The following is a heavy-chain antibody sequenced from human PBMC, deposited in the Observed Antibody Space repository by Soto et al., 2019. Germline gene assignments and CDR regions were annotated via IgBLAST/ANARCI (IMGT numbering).Heavy chain of an antibody. CDR2: INHVGSP. CDR1: NGSFMGYY. Sequence: QVQLHQRGAGLLKPSEILSLTCAVYNGSFMGYYWTWVRQPPGKGLEWIGEINHVGSPNYNPSLKSRVAISIDTSKQQFSLRLNSLTAADTAVYYCASLSGGRFLDKGDYWGQGIQVTVSS. D-gene: IGHD3-3*01. J-gene: IGHJ4*02. V-gene: IGHV4-34*01. CDR3: ASLSGGRFLDKGDY.